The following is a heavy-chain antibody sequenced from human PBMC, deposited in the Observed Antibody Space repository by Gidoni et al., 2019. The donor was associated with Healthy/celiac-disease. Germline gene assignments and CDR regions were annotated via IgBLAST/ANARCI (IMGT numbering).Heavy chain of an antibody. V-gene: IGHV1-69*01. CDR3: ARTCGGTRCYNSYHYGMDV. D-gene: IGHD2-2*02. Sequence: GLEWMGGIIPIFGTTNYAQRFHGRVTITADDSTNTVYMALSSLTSGDTAVYYCARTCGGTRCYNSYHYGMDVWGQGTTVSVSS. CDR2: IIPIFGTT. J-gene: IGHJ6*02.